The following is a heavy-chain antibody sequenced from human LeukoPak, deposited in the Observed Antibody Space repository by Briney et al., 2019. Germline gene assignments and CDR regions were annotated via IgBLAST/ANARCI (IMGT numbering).Heavy chain of an antibody. CDR3: ARDRTEFGWGQQYPLDY. CDR2: ISFSGTYI. V-gene: IGHV3-21*01. Sequence: GGSLRLSCAASGFSFSSYSMNWVRQAPGKGLEWVSSISFSGTYIYYADSLKGRITISRDNARRSLFLQMNSLRAEDTAVYYCARDRTEFGWGQQYPLDYWGQGTLVTVSS. J-gene: IGHJ4*02. D-gene: IGHD4-11*01. CDR1: GFSFSSYS.